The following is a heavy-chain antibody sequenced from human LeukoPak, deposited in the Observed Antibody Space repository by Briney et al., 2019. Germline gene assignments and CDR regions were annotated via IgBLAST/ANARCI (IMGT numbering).Heavy chain of an antibody. CDR1: GFTFSSYA. Sequence: GGSLRLTCAASGFTFSSYAMSWVRQAPGKGLEWVSAISGSGDSTYYGDSVKGRFTISRDNSKNTLYLQMNSLRAEDTAVCYCAKTRPLDSSSWSHGDYWGQGTLVTVSS. CDR2: ISGSGDST. V-gene: IGHV3-23*01. J-gene: IGHJ4*02. D-gene: IGHD6-13*01. CDR3: AKTRPLDSSSWSHGDY.